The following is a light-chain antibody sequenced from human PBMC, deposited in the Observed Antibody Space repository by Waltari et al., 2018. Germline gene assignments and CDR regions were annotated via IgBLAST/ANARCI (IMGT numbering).Light chain of an antibody. V-gene: IGKV3-20*01. CDR2: HTS. CDR3: QMYVNLPAT. CDR1: QSVGKY. J-gene: IGKJ1*01. Sequence: EIVLTQSPGTLSLSPGERATLSCRASQSVGKYLAWYQQKPGQAPRLLIDHTSTRATGIPDRFSGSGSGTDFSLTISRLEPEDFAVYHCQMYVNLPATFGQGTKVEI.